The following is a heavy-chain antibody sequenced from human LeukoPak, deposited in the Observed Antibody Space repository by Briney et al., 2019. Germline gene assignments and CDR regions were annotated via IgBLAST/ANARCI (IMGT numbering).Heavy chain of an antibody. V-gene: IGHV1-2*06. J-gene: IGHJ4*02. CDR3: ALAPGIAVAGTPLG. CDR2: FNPNSGGT. D-gene: IGHD6-19*01. CDR1: GYTFTGYY. Sequence: ASVTVSCKASGYTFTGYYMHWVRQAPGQGLEWMGRFNPNSGGTNYAQKFQGRVTMTRDTSISTAYMELSRLRSDDTAVYYCALAPGIAVAGTPLGWGQGTLVTVSS.